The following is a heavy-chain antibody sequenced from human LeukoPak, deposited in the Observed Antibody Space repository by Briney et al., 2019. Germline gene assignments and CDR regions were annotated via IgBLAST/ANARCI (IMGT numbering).Heavy chain of an antibody. V-gene: IGHV1-24*01. D-gene: IGHD6-6*01. Sequence: GASVKVSCKVSGYTLTELSMHWVRQAPGKGLEWMGGFAPEDGETIYAQKFQGRVTMTEDTSTDTAYMELSSLRSEDTAVYYCATDQSRAHSSSRGYAFDIWGQGTMVTVSS. CDR2: FAPEDGET. CDR3: ATDQSRAHSSSRGYAFDI. J-gene: IGHJ3*02. CDR1: GYTLTELS.